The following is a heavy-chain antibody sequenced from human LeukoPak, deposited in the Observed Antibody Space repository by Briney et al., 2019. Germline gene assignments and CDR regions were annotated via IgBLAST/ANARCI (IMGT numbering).Heavy chain of an antibody. Sequence: GGSLRLSCAASGFTFSSYAMSWVRQAPGKGLEWVSAISGSGGSTYYADSVMGRFTISRDNSKNTLYLQMNSLRAEDTAVYYCAKVWSQRDDRDYWGQGTLVTVSS. CDR1: GFTFSSYA. J-gene: IGHJ4*02. V-gene: IGHV3-23*01. CDR2: ISGSGGST. D-gene: IGHD3-3*01. CDR3: AKVWSQRDDRDY.